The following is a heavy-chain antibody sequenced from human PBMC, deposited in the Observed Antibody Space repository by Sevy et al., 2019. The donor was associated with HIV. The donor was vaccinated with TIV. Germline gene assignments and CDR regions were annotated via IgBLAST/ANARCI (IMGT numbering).Heavy chain of an antibody. CDR3: AHREGYYYYGMDV. Sequence: ASVKVSCKASGGTFSSYAISWVRQAPGQGLEWMGGIIPIFGTANYAQKFQGRVTITADESTGTAYMELRSLRSEDTAVYYCAHREGYYYYGMDVWGQGTTVTVSS. CDR2: IIPIFGTA. J-gene: IGHJ6*02. CDR1: GGTFSSYA. V-gene: IGHV1-69*13.